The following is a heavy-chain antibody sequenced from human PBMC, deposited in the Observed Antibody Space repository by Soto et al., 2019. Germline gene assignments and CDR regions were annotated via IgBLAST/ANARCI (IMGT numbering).Heavy chain of an antibody. J-gene: IGHJ4*02. V-gene: IGHV1-69*01. CDR2: IIPISGRT. D-gene: IGHD3-10*01. Sequence: QVQLLQFGAEVNRPGSSVKVSCEASGGTFSSLGFTWVRQAPGQGLEWMGGIIPISGRTTFAQKFQGRVKSTAEGSTKATYIELATLTSDDTALYYCATRGTPRRGVEFGDYWGQGTLVTVSS. CDR3: ATRGTPRRGVEFGDY. CDR1: GGTFSSLG.